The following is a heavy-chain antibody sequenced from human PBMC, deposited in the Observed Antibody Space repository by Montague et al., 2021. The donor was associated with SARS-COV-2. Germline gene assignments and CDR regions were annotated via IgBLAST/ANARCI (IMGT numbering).Heavy chain of an antibody. D-gene: IGHD5-18*01. Sequence: IYYADSVKGRFTISRDNAKNSLYLQMNSLRAEDTAVYYCGADTAPSYYYYYGMDVWGQGTTATVAS. V-gene: IGHV3-21*01. CDR3: GADTAPSYYYYYGMDV. CDR2: I. J-gene: IGHJ6*02.